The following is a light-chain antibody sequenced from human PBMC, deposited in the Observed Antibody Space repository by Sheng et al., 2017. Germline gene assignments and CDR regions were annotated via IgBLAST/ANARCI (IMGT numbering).Light chain of an antibody. CDR3: QYYGDSVWT. CDR1: QRMNSNY. J-gene: IGKJ1*01. Sequence: FVLTQSPGTLSLSPGERATLSCRASQRMNSNYLTWYQQKPGQPPRLLISAASDRATGVPDRFSGSGSKTDFTLTISGLNPEDFATYYCQYYGDSVWTFGQGTKL. V-gene: IGKV3-20*01. CDR2: AAS.